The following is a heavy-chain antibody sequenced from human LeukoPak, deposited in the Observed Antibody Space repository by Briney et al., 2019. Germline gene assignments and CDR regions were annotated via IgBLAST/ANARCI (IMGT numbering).Heavy chain of an antibody. V-gene: IGHV3-33*01. CDR2: IWYDGSNK. D-gene: IGHD6-19*01. CDR1: GFTFSTYG. Sequence: GGSLRLSCAASGFTFSTYGMHWVRQAPGKGLEWVAVIWYDGSNKYYADSVRGRFTISRDNSKNTLYLQMNSLRAEDTAVYHCASSKYSSGWYGYFDYWGQGTLVTVSS. CDR3: ASSKYSSGWYGYFDY. J-gene: IGHJ4*02.